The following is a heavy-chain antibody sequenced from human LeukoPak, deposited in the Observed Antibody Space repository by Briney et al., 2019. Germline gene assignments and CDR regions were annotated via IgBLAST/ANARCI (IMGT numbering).Heavy chain of an antibody. CDR1: GGSISSYY. D-gene: IGHD1-26*01. CDR2: IYYSGST. V-gene: IGHV4-59*01. Sequence: SETLSLTCTVSGGSISSYYWSWIRQPPGKGLEWIGYIYYSGSTNYNPSLKSRVTVSVDTSKNQFSLKLSSVTAADTAVYYCARGIRTMGASFDYWGQGTLVTVSS. J-gene: IGHJ4*02. CDR3: ARGIRTMGASFDY.